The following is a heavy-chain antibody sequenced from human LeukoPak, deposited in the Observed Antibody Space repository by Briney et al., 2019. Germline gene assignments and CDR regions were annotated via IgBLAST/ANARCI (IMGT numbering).Heavy chain of an antibody. V-gene: IGHV4-38-2*02. J-gene: IGHJ4*02. D-gene: IGHD6-19*01. CDR3: ARLAVAGFFDY. CDR2: IYYSGST. Sequence: SETLSLTCTVSGYSISSGYYWGWIRQPPGKGLEWIGSIYYSGSTYYNPSLKSRVTISVDTSKNQLSLKLSSVTAADTAVYYCARLAVAGFFDYWGQGTLVTVSS. CDR1: GYSISSGYY.